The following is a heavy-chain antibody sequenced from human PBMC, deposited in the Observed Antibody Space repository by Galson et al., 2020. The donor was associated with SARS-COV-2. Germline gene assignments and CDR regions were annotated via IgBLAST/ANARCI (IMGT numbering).Heavy chain of an antibody. D-gene: IGHD4-17*01. Sequence: GPTLVKPTQTLTLTCTFSGFSLSTSGMRVSWIRHPPGKALEWLARIDWDDDKFYSTSLKTRLTISKDTSKNQVVLTMTNMDPVDTATYYCARGYGGNSPFDYWGQGTLVTVSS. CDR3: ARGYGGNSPFDY. J-gene: IGHJ4*02. V-gene: IGHV2-70*04. CDR1: GFSLSTSGMR. CDR2: IDWDDDK.